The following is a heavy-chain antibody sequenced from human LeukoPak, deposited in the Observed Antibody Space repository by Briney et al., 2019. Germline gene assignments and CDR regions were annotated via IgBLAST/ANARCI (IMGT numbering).Heavy chain of an antibody. CDR3: ARATVTAYRRRSKYYFDY. V-gene: IGHV4-34*01. J-gene: IGHJ4*02. CDR1: GGSFSGYY. Sequence: SETLSLTCAVYGGSFSGYYWSWIRQPPGKGLEWIGEINHSGSTNYNPSLKSRVTISVDTSKNQFSLKLSSVTAADTAVYYCARATVTAYRRRSKYYFDYWGQGTLVTVSS. D-gene: IGHD4-17*01. CDR2: INHSGST.